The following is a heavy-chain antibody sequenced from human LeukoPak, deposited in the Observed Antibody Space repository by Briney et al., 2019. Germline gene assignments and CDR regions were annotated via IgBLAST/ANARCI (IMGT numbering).Heavy chain of an antibody. V-gene: IGHV3-11*04. J-gene: IGHJ4*02. D-gene: IGHD3-16*02. CDR1: GFTFSDYY. CDR2: ISSSGSTI. Sequence: PGGSLRLSCAASGFTFSDYYMSWIRQAPGKGLEWVSYISSSGSTIYYADSVKGRFTISRDNAKNSLYLQMNSLRAEDTAVYYCARVDMITFGGVIVAPFDYWGQGTLATVSS. CDR3: ARVDMITFGGVIVAPFDY.